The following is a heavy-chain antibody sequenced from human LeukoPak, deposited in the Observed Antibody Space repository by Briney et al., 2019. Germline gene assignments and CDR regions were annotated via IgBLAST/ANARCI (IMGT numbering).Heavy chain of an antibody. J-gene: IGHJ3*01. CDR3: LGAFDF. CDR1: GFTFSSYW. V-gene: IGHV3-21*01. Sequence: PGGSLRLSCAASGFTFSSYWMSWVRQAPGKGLEWVSSISSSSSYIHYVDSAKGRFTISRDNAQNSLYLQMNSLRVEDTAVYYCLGAFDFWGQGTMVTVSS. CDR2: ISSSSSYI.